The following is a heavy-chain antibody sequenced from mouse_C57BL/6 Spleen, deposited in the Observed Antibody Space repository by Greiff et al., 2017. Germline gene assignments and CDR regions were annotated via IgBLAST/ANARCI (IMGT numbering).Heavy chain of an antibody. D-gene: IGHD2-4*01. CDR1: GYTFTSYW. Sequence: QVQLQQPGAELVKPGASVKMSCKASGYTFTSYWLTWVKPRPGQGLEWIGDIYPGSGSPNYNEKFKSKATLTVDTSSSTAYMQLSSLTSEDSAVYYCARFFDDYDRFMDYGGQGTSVTVSS. CDR3: ARFFDDYDRFMDY. V-gene: IGHV1-55*01. J-gene: IGHJ4*01. CDR2: IYPGSGSP.